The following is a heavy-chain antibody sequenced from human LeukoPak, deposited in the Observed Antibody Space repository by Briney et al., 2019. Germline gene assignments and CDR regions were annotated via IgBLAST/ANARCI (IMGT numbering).Heavy chain of an antibody. D-gene: IGHD2-2*02. CDR1: GYTFTSYD. V-gene: IGHV1-8*01. Sequence: ASVKVSCKASGYTFTSYDINWVRQATGQGLEWMGWMSPNSGNTGYAQKFQGRVTMTRNTSISTAYMELSSLRSEDTAVYYCARGGGCSGTSCYTRVGYYYYYGMDVWGQGTTVTVSS. CDR2: MSPNSGNT. CDR3: ARGGGCSGTSCYTRVGYYYYYGMDV. J-gene: IGHJ6*02.